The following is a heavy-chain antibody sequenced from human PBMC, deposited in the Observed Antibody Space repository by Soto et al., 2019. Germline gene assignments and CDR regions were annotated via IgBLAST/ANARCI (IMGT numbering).Heavy chain of an antibody. CDR3: AREKQWLENDFDY. CDR2: IYHSGST. Sequence: PSETLSLTCAVSGGSISSSNWWSWVRQPPGKGLEWIGEIYHSGSTNYNPSLKSRVTISVDKSKNQFSLKLSSVTAADTAVYYCAREKQWLENDFDYWGQGTLVTVSS. V-gene: IGHV4-4*02. D-gene: IGHD6-19*01. J-gene: IGHJ4*02. CDR1: GGSISSSNW.